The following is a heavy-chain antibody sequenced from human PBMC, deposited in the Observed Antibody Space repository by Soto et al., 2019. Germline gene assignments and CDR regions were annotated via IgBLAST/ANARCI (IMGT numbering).Heavy chain of an antibody. CDR3: ARGYSDFWTPGAVYHFHX. Sequence: SETLSLTCAVSGGSFRGYYWSWLRQPPGKGLEWILEINNNRSANYNPSLKSLVTILIDTSKNQSFLKLTSVTAADTAIYYCARGYSDFWTPGAVYHFHXWGQGALVTVSX. D-gene: IGHD3-3*01. V-gene: IGHV4-34*01. CDR2: INNNRSA. CDR1: GGSFRGYY. J-gene: IGHJ4*01.